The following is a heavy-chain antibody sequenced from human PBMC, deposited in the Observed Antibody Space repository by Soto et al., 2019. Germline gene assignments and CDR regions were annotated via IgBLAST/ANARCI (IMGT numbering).Heavy chain of an antibody. D-gene: IGHD2-15*01. Sequence: EVQLVESGGGLVQPGGSLRLSCAASGFTSSIYWMTWVRQAPGKGLEWVANIKQDGSEKNYVDSVKGRFTISRDNAKNALFLQMNSLRAEDAALYYCARGRGCGGGICSNVDVWGKGTTVTVSS. V-gene: IGHV3-7*01. CDR2: IKQDGSEK. CDR1: GFTSSIYW. CDR3: ARGRGCGGGICSNVDV. J-gene: IGHJ6*04.